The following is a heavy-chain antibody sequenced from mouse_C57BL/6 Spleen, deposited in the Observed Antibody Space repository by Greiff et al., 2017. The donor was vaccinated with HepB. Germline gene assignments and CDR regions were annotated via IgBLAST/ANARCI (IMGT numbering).Heavy chain of an antibody. V-gene: IGHV5-17*01. J-gene: IGHJ2*01. CDR3: ARPNWDGGYYFDY. CDR2: ISSGSSTI. D-gene: IGHD4-1*01. CDR1: GFTFSDYG. Sequence: EVQLVESGGGLVKPGGSLKLSCAASGFTFSDYGMHWVRQAPEKGLEWVAYISSGSSTIYYADTVKGRFTISRDNAKNTLFLQMTSLRSEDTAMYYCARPNWDGGYYFDYWGQGTTLTVSS.